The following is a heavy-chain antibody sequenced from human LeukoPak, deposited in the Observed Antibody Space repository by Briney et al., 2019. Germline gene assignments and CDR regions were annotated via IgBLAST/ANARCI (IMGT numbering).Heavy chain of an antibody. CDR2: ISGSGGST. CDR1: GFTFSSYA. J-gene: IGHJ4*02. Sequence: GGSLRLSCAASGFTFSSYAMSWVRQAPGKGLEWVSAISGSGGSTYYADSVKGRFTISRDNSKNTLYLQMNSLRAEDTAVYYCARVQRHYYDSSGYWFDYWGQGTLVTVSS. CDR3: ARVQRHYYDSSGYWFDY. D-gene: IGHD3-22*01. V-gene: IGHV3-23*01.